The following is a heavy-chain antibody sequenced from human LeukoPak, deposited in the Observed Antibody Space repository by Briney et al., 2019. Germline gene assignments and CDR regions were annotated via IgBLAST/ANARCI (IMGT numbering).Heavy chain of an antibody. CDR2: IDDSAFRA. Sequence: PGGSLRLSCAVSGFTFSNYAMSWVRQAPGKGLEWVSSIDDSAFRAYYADSVKGRFTISRDNSKNTLYLQMNSLTAGDTAVYYCATGGARWFDPWGQGTLVTVSS. CDR1: GFTFSNYA. J-gene: IGHJ5*02. CDR3: ATGGARWFDP. D-gene: IGHD3-16*01. V-gene: IGHV3-23*01.